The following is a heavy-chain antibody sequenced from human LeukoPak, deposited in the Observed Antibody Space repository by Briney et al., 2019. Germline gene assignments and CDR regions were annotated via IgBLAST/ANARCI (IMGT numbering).Heavy chain of an antibody. CDR2: VFQSVAV. CDR1: GDSITSSSYY. J-gene: IGHJ4*02. CDR3: AREYYGTFEY. Sequence: SEPLSLTCSVSGDSITSSSYYWAWIRQPPGKGLEWIGSVFQSVAVYYNPSLQSRVTMSIDTSKNQCSLKLRSVTAADTAVYYCAREYYGTFEYWGQGTLVPVSS. V-gene: IGHV4-39*02. D-gene: IGHD3-16*01.